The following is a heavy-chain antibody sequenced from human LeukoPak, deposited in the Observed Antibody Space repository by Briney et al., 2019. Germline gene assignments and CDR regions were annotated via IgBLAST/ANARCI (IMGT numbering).Heavy chain of an antibody. CDR2: ISHDGII. J-gene: IGHJ4*02. Sequence: GGSLRLSCETAGFTFSSYVMHWVRRTPGKGLVWVSRISHDGIISYADSVKGRFTISRDNARNTLTLQMNSLRVEDTAVYFCARDWVYKIDYWGRGTLATVSS. D-gene: IGHD5-24*01. CDR3: ARDWVYKIDY. V-gene: IGHV3-74*01. CDR1: GFTFSSYV.